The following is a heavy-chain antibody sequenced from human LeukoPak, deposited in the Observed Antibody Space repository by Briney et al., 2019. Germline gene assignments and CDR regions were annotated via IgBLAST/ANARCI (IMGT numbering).Heavy chain of an antibody. CDR2: IYYSGST. D-gene: IGHD6-13*01. CDR1: GGSISSCY. V-gene: IGHV4-59*08. CDR3: ARGGDSSSWYSWFDP. J-gene: IGHJ5*02. Sequence: SETLSLTCTVSGGSISSCYWSWIRQPPGKGLEWIGYIYYSGSTNYNPSLKSRVTISVDTSKNQFSLKLSSVTAADTAVYYCARGGDSSSWYSWFDPWGQGTLVTVSS.